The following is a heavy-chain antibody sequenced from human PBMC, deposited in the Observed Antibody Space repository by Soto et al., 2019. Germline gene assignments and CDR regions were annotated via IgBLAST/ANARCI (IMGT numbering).Heavy chain of an antibody. V-gene: IGHV4-59*01. Sequence: QVQLQESGPGLVKPSETLSLTCTVSGGSISSYYWSWIRQPPGKGLEWIGYIYYSGSTNYNPSIKSRVTISVDTSKNQFSLKLSSVTAADTAVYYCARYGSGSSVWFDPWGQGTLVTVSS. CDR3: ARYGSGSSVWFDP. J-gene: IGHJ5*02. CDR1: GGSISSYY. CDR2: IYYSGST. D-gene: IGHD3-10*01.